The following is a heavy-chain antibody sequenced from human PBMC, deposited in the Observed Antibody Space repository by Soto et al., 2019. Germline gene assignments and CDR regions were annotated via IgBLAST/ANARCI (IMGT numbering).Heavy chain of an antibody. J-gene: IGHJ6*02. Sequence: QVQLVQSGAEVKKPGSSVKVSCKASGGTFSSYAISWVRQAPGQGLEWMGGIIPIFGTANYAQKFQGRVTITADESTSTAYMELSSLRSEDTAVYYCARGRAIVVVITLRQDYYGMDVWGQGTTVTFSS. V-gene: IGHV1-69*01. CDR1: GGTFSSYA. D-gene: IGHD3-22*01. CDR3: ARGRAIVVVITLRQDYYGMDV. CDR2: IIPIFGTA.